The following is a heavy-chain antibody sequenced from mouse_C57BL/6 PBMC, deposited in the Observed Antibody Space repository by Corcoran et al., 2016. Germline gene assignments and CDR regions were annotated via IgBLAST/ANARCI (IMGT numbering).Heavy chain of an antibody. Sequence: EVQLQQSGPELVKPGASVRIPCKASGYTFTDYNMDWVKQSHGKSLEWIGDINPNNGGTIYNQKFKGKATLTVDKSSSTAYMELRSLTSEDTAVYYCARSYYYGKDWYFDVWGTGTTVTVSS. CDR1: GYTFTDYN. CDR3: ARSYYYGKDWYFDV. CDR2: INPNNGGT. D-gene: IGHD1-1*01. V-gene: IGHV1-18*01. J-gene: IGHJ1*03.